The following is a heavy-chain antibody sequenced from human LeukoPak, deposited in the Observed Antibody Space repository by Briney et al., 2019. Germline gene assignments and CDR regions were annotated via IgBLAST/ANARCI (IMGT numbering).Heavy chain of an antibody. CDR1: GGSFIANY. Sequence: PSETLSLTCVVLGGSFIANYWNWIRQPPGKGLDWIVLINHSGSTNYKPSLKSRVTLSVDTSKNQFSLKLSSVTAADTAVYYCARGGERSLYESSAYYPEYFHHWGQGTLVTVSS. CDR2: INHSGST. V-gene: IGHV4-34*01. J-gene: IGHJ1*01. D-gene: IGHD3-22*01. CDR3: ARGGERSLYESSAYYPEYFHH.